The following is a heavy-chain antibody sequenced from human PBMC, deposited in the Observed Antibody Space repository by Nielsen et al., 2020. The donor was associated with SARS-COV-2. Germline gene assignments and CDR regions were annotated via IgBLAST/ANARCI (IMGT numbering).Heavy chain of an antibody. V-gene: IGHV4-4*02. Sequence: SETLSLTCAVSGGSISSSNWRSWARQPPGKGLEWIGEVYHSGSTNYNPSLKSRVTISVDKSKNQFSLKLSSVTAADTAVYYCARDPGIAARRLSYYYGMDVWGQGTTVTVSS. CDR1: GGSISSSNW. D-gene: IGHD6-6*01. CDR2: VYHSGST. CDR3: ARDPGIAARRLSYYYGMDV. J-gene: IGHJ6*02.